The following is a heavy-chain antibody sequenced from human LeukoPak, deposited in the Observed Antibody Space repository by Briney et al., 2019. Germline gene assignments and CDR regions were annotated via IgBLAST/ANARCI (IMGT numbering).Heavy chain of an antibody. V-gene: IGHV3-30*18. J-gene: IGHJ4*02. CDR2: ISYGGRNQ. CDR1: GFSFTTYG. CDR3: VKDRTINGRSSPFDS. Sequence: GTSLRLSCAASGFSFTTYGMHWVRQAPLKGLEWLAAISYGGRNQNYADSVKGRFTIFRDNSQNTLYLQMNSLRVEDTALYYCVKDRTINGRSSPFDSWGQGTLVTVSS. D-gene: IGHD1-26*01.